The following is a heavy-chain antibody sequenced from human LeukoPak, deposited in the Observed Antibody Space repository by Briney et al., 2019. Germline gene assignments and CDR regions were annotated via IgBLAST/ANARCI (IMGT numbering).Heavy chain of an antibody. Sequence: SETLSLTCAVYGGSFSGYYWSWIRQPPGKGLEWIGEINHSGSTNYNPSLKSRVTISVDTSKNQFSLKLSSVTAADTAVYYCARDPLWPRPRTSDYWGQGTLVTVSS. CDR1: GGSFSGYY. CDR3: ARDPLWPRPRTSDY. CDR2: INHSGST. J-gene: IGHJ4*02. V-gene: IGHV4-34*01. D-gene: IGHD1-7*01.